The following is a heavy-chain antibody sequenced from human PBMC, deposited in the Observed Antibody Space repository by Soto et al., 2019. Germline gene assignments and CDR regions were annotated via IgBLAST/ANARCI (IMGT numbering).Heavy chain of an antibody. CDR2: IIANGGT. Sequence: HPGGSLRLSCAASGFTFNHYAMSWVRQAPGKWLEWVSIIIANGGTFYADSVKGRFTISRDNSKNTVYLQMSSLRVEDTAIYYCAKDYTVAADPSSVILFDYWGQGA. CDR1: GFTFNHYA. V-gene: IGHV3-23*01. CDR3: AKDYTVAADPSSVILFDY. D-gene: IGHD2-15*01. J-gene: IGHJ4*02.